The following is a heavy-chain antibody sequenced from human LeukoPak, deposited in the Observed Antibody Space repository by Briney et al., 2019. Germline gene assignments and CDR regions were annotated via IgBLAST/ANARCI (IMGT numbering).Heavy chain of an antibody. CDR3: ARDRSSATPGYYDAFDI. J-gene: IGHJ3*02. CDR2: IIPIFGTA. Sequence: GASVKVSCKASGGTFSSYAISWVRQAPGQGLEWMGGIIPIFGTANYAQKFQGRVTITADESTSTAYMELSSLRSEDTAVYYCARDRSSATPGYYDAFDIWGQGTMVTVSS. D-gene: IGHD3-9*01. CDR1: GGTFSSYA. V-gene: IGHV1-69*01.